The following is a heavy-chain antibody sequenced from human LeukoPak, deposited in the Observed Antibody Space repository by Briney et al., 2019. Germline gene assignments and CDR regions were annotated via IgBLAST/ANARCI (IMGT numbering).Heavy chain of an antibody. CDR3: ARNYYYDSSGYYLFDY. D-gene: IGHD3-22*01. Sequence: SETLSLTCAVYGGSFSGYYWSWIRQPPGKGLEWIGEINHSGSTNYNPSLKSRVAISVDTSKNQFSLKLSSVTAADTAVYYCARNYYYDSSGYYLFDYWGQGTLVTVSS. CDR1: GGSFSGYY. J-gene: IGHJ4*02. V-gene: IGHV4-34*01. CDR2: INHSGST.